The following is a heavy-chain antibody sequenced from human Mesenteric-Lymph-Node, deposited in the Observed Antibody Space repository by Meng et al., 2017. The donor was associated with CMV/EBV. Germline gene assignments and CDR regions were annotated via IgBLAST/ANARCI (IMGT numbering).Heavy chain of an antibody. CDR3: ARDLSGSYRGGYFDY. CDR1: GYTFTDYY. J-gene: IGHJ4*01. D-gene: IGHD1-26*01. CDR2: IDPNSGGT. Sequence: ASVKVSCKASGYTFTDYYMHWVRQAPGQGLEWLGWIDPNSGGTNFAQKFQGRVTMTRDTSISTAYMELSRLRSEDTAVYYCARDLSGSYRGGYFDYWGQGTLVTVSS. V-gene: IGHV1-2*02.